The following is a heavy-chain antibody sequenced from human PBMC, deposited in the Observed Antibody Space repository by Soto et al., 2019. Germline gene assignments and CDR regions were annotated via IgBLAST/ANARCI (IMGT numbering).Heavy chain of an antibody. Sequence: ASVKVSCKASGYTFTSYAMHWVRQAPGQRLEWMGWINAGNGNTKYSQKFQGRVTITRDTSASTAYMELSSLRSEDTAVYYCARVEDNHYGMDVWGQGTTVTASS. CDR3: ARVEDNHYGMDV. CDR1: GYTFTSYA. CDR2: INAGNGNT. D-gene: IGHD2-15*01. J-gene: IGHJ6*02. V-gene: IGHV1-3*01.